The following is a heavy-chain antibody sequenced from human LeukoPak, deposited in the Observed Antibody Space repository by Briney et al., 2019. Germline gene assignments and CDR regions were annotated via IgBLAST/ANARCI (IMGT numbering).Heavy chain of an antibody. Sequence: QPGGSLRLSCAASGFTVSSNYMSWVRQAPGKGLEWVSVIYSGGSTYYADSVKGRFTISRDNSKNTLYLQMNSLRAEDTAVYYCASSGWLRHYYFDYWGQGTLVTVSS. J-gene: IGHJ4*02. CDR3: ASSGWLRHYYFDY. CDR2: IYSGGST. V-gene: IGHV3-53*01. D-gene: IGHD5-12*01. CDR1: GFTVSSNY.